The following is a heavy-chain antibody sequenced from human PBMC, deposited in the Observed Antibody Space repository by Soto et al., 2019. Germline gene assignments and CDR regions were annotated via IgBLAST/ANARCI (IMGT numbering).Heavy chain of an antibody. V-gene: IGHV3-30-3*01. D-gene: IGHD2-2*01. Sequence: QVQLVESGGGVVQPGRSLRLSCAASGFTFSDYAMHWVRQAPGKGLEWVAVISYDGNNKYYADSVKGRFTISRDNSKNTLYLQMNSLGAEDTAVYYCARGLPRYYIDYWGQGTLVTVSS. J-gene: IGHJ4*02. CDR1: GFTFSDYA. CDR2: ISYDGNNK. CDR3: ARGLPRYYIDY.